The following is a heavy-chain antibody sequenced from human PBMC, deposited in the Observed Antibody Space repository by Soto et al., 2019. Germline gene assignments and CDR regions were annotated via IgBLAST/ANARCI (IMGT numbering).Heavy chain of an antibody. V-gene: IGHV1-58*01. Sequence: QMQLVQSGPEVKKPGTSVKVSCKASTFTFTSSAVQWVRQARGQRLEWIGWIVVGSGNTKYAQNFQERGTITRDMSSGTGYLELSSLKSEDAAVYYCATHREGGTYYFDYWGQGTLLTVSS. CDR2: IVVGSGNT. CDR1: TFTFTSSA. CDR3: ATHREGGTYYFDY. D-gene: IGHD1-26*01. J-gene: IGHJ4*02.